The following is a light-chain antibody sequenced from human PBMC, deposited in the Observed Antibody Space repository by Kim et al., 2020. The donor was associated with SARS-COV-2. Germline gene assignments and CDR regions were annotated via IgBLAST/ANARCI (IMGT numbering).Light chain of an antibody. CDR3: QSYDISLSVVV. J-gene: IGLJ2*01. Sequence: RGAISCTGSNSNIGAGSDVHWYQQLPGTAPKLLILGNKNRPAGVPDRFSGSKSGTSASLAITGLQAEDEADYYCQSYDISLSVVVFGGGTKLTVL. CDR1: NSNIGAGSD. V-gene: IGLV1-40*01. CDR2: GNK.